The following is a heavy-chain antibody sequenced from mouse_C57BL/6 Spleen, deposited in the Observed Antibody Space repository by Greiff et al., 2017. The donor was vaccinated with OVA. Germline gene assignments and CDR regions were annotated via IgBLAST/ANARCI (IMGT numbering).Heavy chain of an antibody. D-gene: IGHD1-1*01. Sequence: QVQLQQSGAELVRPGTSVKVSCKASGYAFTNYLIEWVKQRPGQGLEWIGVINPGSGGTNYNEKFKGKATLTADKSSSTAYMQLSSLTSEYSAVYFCARPLGSSRYYAMDYWGQGTSVTVSS. V-gene: IGHV1-54*01. CDR1: GYAFTNYL. CDR3: ARPLGSSRYYAMDY. J-gene: IGHJ4*01. CDR2: INPGSGGT.